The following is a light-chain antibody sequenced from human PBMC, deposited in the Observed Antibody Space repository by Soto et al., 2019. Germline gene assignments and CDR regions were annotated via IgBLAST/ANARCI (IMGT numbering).Light chain of an antibody. CDR3: QQYHNWSPQYT. CDR1: QTISSN. Sequence: EIVMTQSPATLSVSPGERVTLSCRASQTISSNLAWYQQKPGQAPRLLIHGASSRASGVPDRFRGSGSGTDFTLTISSLQSEDFAVYYCQQYHNWSPQYTFSQGTKLQIK. V-gene: IGKV3-15*01. CDR2: GAS. J-gene: IGKJ2*01.